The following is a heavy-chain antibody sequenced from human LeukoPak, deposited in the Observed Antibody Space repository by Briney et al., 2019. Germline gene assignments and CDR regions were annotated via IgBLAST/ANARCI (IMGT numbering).Heavy chain of an antibody. V-gene: IGHV3-49*04. CDR1: GFTFGDYA. Sequence: GGSLRLSCTASGFTFGDYAMSWVRQAPGKGMEWVGFIRSKAYGGTTEYAASVKGRFTISRDDSKSIAYLQINSLKTEDTAVYYCTRDRERYSDSSGYYNYWGQGTPVTVSS. CDR2: IRSKAYGGTT. CDR3: TRDRERYSDSSGYYNY. J-gene: IGHJ4*02. D-gene: IGHD3-22*01.